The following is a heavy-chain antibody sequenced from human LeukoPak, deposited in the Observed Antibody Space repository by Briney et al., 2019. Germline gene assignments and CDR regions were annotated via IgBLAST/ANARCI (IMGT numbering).Heavy chain of an antibody. J-gene: IGHJ4*02. CDR2: FYYSGST. Sequence: SETLSLTCTVSGGSISSYYWSWIRQPPGKGLEWIGYFYYSGSTNYNPSLKSRSTISVDTSKNQFSLKLSSVTAADTAVYYCARLDSSGSYFDYWGQGTLVTVSS. CDR1: GGSISSYY. CDR3: ARLDSSGSYFDY. D-gene: IGHD3-22*01. V-gene: IGHV4-59*08.